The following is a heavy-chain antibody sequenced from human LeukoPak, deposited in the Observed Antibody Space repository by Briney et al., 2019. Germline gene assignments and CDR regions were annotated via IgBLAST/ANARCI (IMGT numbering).Heavy chain of an antibody. CDR3: AQDACGGSCYSFDS. D-gene: IGHD2-15*01. J-gene: IGHJ4*02. Sequence: GGSLRLSCAASGFTFSSYSMNWVRQAPGKGLEWVSYISSSSSTIYYADSVKGRFTVSRDNSKNTLYLQMNSLRPEDTAVYYCAQDACGGSCYSFDSWGQGTLVTVSS. V-gene: IGHV3-48*01. CDR2: ISSSSSTI. CDR1: GFTFSSYS.